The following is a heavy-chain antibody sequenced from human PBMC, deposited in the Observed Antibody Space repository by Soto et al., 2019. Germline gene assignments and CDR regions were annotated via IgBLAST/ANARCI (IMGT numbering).Heavy chain of an antibody. V-gene: IGHV4-39*01. CDR2: IYYSGST. J-gene: IGHJ4*02. D-gene: IGHD4-17*01. Sequence: SETLSLTCTVSGGSISSSSYYWGWIRQPPGKGLEWIGSIYYSGSTYYNPSLKSRVTISVDTSKNQFSLKLSSVTAADTAVYYCARHLGYGDYKYYFDYWGQGTLVTVSS. CDR1: GGSISSSSYY. CDR3: ARHLGYGDYKYYFDY.